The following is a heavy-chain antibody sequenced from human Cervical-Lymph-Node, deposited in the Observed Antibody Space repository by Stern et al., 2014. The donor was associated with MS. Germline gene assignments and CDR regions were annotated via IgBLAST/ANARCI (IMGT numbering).Heavy chain of an antibody. D-gene: IGHD4-17*01. J-gene: IGHJ4*02. CDR1: GFSFSDYS. Sequence: EMQLVESGGGLVKPGGSLRLSCAASGFSFSDYSMNWVRQAPGKGLECVSSISSSSSFKYYADSVKGRFTISRDNAKNSLYLQMNSLRAEDTAVYYCARDGLNDYGDYCDYWGQGTLVTVSS. CDR2: ISSSSSFK. V-gene: IGHV3-21*01. CDR3: ARDGLNDYGDYCDY.